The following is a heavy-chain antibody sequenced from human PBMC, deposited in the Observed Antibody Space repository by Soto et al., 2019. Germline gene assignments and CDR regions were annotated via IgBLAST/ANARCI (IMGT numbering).Heavy chain of an antibody. CDR3: PSAIGYRSGGSCYGVYWDY. Sequence: ASVKVSFKASRYTFTGYYMHWVRQAPGQGLEWMGWINPNSGGTNYAQKFQGWVTMTRDTSISTAYVELSRLRSDDTAVYSCPSAIGYRSGGSCYGVYWDYWGQGTLVTVAS. CDR2: INPNSGGT. CDR1: RYTFTGYY. V-gene: IGHV1-2*04. D-gene: IGHD2-15*01. J-gene: IGHJ4*02.